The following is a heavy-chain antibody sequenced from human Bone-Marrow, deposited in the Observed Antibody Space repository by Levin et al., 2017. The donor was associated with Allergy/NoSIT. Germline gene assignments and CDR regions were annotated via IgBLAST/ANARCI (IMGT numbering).Heavy chain of an antibody. CDR2: ISNDGSYR. CDR3: ARDLLPENWNNHYYGLDV. J-gene: IGHJ6*02. Sequence: GASVKVSCAASGFTFSAYRMSWVRLVPGKGLEWVSYISNDGSYRNYADSVRGRFTISRDNAKNSLFLQMNSLRAEDTAVYYCARDLLPENWNNHYYGLDVWGLGTTVTVSS. V-gene: IGHV3-21*01. D-gene: IGHD1/OR15-1a*01. CDR1: GFTFSAYR.